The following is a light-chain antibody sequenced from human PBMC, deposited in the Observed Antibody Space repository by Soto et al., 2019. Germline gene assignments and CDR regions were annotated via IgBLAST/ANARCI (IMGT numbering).Light chain of an antibody. V-gene: IGLV5-45*03. CDR2: YKSDSDK. Sequence: QLMLTQPSSLSASPGASASLTCTLRSGINVGTYRIYWYQQKPGSPPQYLLRYKSDSDKQQGSGVPSRFSGSKDASANAGILLISGLQSEDEADYYCMIWHSSAWVFGGGTKVTVL. J-gene: IGLJ3*02. CDR3: MIWHSSAWV. CDR1: SGINVGTYR.